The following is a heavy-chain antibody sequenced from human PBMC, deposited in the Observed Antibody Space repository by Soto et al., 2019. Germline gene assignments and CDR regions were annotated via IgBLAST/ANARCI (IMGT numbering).Heavy chain of an antibody. CDR1: GFSFSNYG. V-gene: IGHV3-30*18. CDR2: ISYDGSNK. Sequence: QEHVVESGGGVVQPGRSLRLSCAASGFSFSNYGMHWVRQAPGKGLEWVAAISYDGSNKYHGDSVKGRFTISRDNSKNTLYLQMTSLRAEDTAVYFCAKDWRRNVLNHGMNVWGQGTTVTVSS. CDR3: AKDWRRNVLNHGMNV. D-gene: IGHD3-3*01. J-gene: IGHJ6*02.